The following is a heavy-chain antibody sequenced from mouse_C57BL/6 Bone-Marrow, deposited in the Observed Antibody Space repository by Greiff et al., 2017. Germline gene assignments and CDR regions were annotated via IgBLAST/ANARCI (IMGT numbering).Heavy chain of an antibody. CDR2: IYPGDGDT. Sequence: QVQLQQSGPELVKPGASVKISCKASGYAFSSSWMNWVKQRPGKGLEWIGRIYPGDGDTNYNGKFKGKATLTADKSSRTAYMQLSSLTSEDSAVYFCASPHYYGFDYWGQGTTLTVSS. J-gene: IGHJ2*01. CDR1: GYAFSSSW. CDR3: ASPHYYGFDY. D-gene: IGHD1-2*01. V-gene: IGHV1-82*01.